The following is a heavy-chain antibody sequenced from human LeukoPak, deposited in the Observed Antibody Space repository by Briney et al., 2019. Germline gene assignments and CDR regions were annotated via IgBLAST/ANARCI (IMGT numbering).Heavy chain of an antibody. CDR1: GWSFNDHY. V-gene: IGHV4-34*01. CDR2: INARGDT. CDR3: ARGQVPAARGYNWFDP. J-gene: IGHJ5*02. D-gene: IGHD2-2*01. Sequence: PSETLSLTCAVYGWSFNDHYWNWIRQPPGKGLERIGEINARGDTNFNPSLKSRVTISVDSSKNQFSLTLRSMIAADTAVYYCARGQVPAARGYNWFDPWGQGTLVTVSS.